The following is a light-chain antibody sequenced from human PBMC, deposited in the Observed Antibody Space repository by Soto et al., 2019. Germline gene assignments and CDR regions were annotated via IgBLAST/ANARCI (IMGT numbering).Light chain of an antibody. CDR3: QQSYSQRRK. CDR2: AAS. V-gene: IGKV1-39*01. Sequence: LISDTTSPTSTSVVDIVTITCRASQRISTYLHWFQQKPGKAPKLLIYAASNLQSGVPSRFSGSGSGTDFALTISSLQPEDFATYYCQQSYSQRRKFGQGTKVEIK. J-gene: IGKJ1*01. CDR1: QRISTY.